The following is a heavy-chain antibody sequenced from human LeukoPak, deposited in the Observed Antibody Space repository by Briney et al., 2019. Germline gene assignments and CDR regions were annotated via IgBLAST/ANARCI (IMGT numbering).Heavy chain of an antibody. CDR3: ARVRLYCSSTSCYLRDFDY. V-gene: IGHV3-21*01. J-gene: IGHJ4*02. CDR2: ISSSSSYI. Sequence: GGSLRLSCAASGFTFSSYSMNWVRQAPGKGLEWVSSISSSSSYIYYADSVKGRFTISRDNAKNSLYLQMNSLRAEDTAVYYCARVRLYCSSTSCYLRDFDYWGQGTLVTVSS. D-gene: IGHD2-2*01. CDR1: GFTFSSYS.